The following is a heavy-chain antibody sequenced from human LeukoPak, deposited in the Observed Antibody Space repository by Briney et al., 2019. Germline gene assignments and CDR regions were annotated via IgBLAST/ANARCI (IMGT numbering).Heavy chain of an antibody. D-gene: IGHD6-19*01. CDR2: ISYDGSNK. CDR1: GFTFSSYA. J-gene: IGHJ4*02. CDR3: ARLKVVAGPHYYFDY. V-gene: IGHV3-30*04. Sequence: GGSLRLSCGASGFTFSSYAMHWVRQAPGKGLEWVAVISYDGSNKDYADSVKGRFTISRDNSKNTLFLQMNSLRIDDTAVYYCARLKVVAGPHYYFDYWGQGTLVTVSS.